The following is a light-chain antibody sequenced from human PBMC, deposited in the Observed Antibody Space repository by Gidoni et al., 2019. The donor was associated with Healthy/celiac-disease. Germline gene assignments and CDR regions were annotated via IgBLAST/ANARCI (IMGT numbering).Light chain of an antibody. Sequence: DIKLTQSPSFLSASVGDRVTITCRASQGISSYLAWYQQKPGKAPKLLIYAASTLQSGVPSRFSGSGSGTEFTLTIISLQPEDFATYYCQQLNSRFTFGPGTKVDIK. V-gene: IGKV1-9*01. CDR2: AAS. CDR1: QGISSY. J-gene: IGKJ3*01. CDR3: QQLNSRFT.